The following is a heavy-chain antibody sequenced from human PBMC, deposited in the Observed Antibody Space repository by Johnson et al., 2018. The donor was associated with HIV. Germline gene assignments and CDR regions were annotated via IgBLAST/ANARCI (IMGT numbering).Heavy chain of an antibody. Sequence: VQLVESGGGLIQPGGSLRLSCAASGFTVSSNYMSWVRQAPGKGLEWVSAIYSGGSTYYTDSVKGRFTVSRDSSKNTPYLQMNTLRAEDTAVYYCARDDVFWGQGTMVTVSS. CDR3: ARDDVF. CDR2: IYSGGST. CDR1: GFTVSSNY. J-gene: IGHJ3*01. D-gene: IGHD3-10*02. V-gene: IGHV3-53*01.